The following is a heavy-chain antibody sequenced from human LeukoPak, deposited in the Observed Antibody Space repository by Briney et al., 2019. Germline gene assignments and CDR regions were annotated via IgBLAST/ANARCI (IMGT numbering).Heavy chain of an antibody. J-gene: IGHJ3*02. Sequence: GASVKVSCKASGYTFTSYGISWVRQAPGQGLEWMGWISAYNGNTNYAQKLQGRVTMTTDTSTSTAYMELRSLRSDDTAVYYCARDNVGPGSQGYCSGGSCAGNAFDIWGQGTMVTVSS. CDR1: GYTFTSYG. CDR2: ISAYNGNT. CDR3: ARDNVGPGSQGYCSGGSCAGNAFDI. D-gene: IGHD2-15*01. V-gene: IGHV1-18*01.